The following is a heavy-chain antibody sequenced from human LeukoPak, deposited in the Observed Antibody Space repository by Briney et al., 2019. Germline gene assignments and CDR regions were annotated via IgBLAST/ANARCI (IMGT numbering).Heavy chain of an antibody. CDR1: GFTFAIFG. Sequence: GGSLRLSCAASGFTFAIFGLNWVRQAPGKVPEWVSYIDARSGITYYADSVQGRFTISRDNAQESVFLQMNSLRADDTAVYYCARTYDFGRGPPGDAFDNWGPGTLVTVSS. CDR3: ARTYDFGRGPPGDAFDN. CDR2: IDARSGIT. J-gene: IGHJ3*02. D-gene: IGHD3-3*01. V-gene: IGHV3-48*01.